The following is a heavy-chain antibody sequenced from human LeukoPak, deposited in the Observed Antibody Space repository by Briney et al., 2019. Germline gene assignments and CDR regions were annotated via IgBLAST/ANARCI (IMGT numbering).Heavy chain of an antibody. CDR3: AKGDCSGGSCYSLDKYYFDY. J-gene: IGHJ4*02. CDR1: GFTFSSYA. CDR2: ISGSGGST. V-gene: IGHV3-23*01. Sequence: GGSLRLSCAASGFTFSSYAMSWVRQAPGKGLEWVSAISGSGGSTYYADSVKGRFTISRDDSKNTLYLQMNSLRAEDTAVYYCAKGDCSGGSCYSLDKYYFDYWGQGTLVTVSS. D-gene: IGHD2-15*01.